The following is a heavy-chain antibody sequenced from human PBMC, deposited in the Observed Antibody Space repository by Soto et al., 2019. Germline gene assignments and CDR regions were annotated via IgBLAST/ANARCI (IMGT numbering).Heavy chain of an antibody. CDR2: ISGSGGST. CDR1: GFTFSSYA. Sequence: EVQLLESGGGLVQPGGSLRLSCAASGFTFSSYAMRWVRQAPGKGLEWVSAISGSGGSTYYADSVKGRFTISRDNSKNTLYLQMNSLRAEDTAVYYCAKVRREYWYFDLWGRGTLVTVSS. J-gene: IGHJ2*01. V-gene: IGHV3-23*01. CDR3: AKVRREYWYFDL.